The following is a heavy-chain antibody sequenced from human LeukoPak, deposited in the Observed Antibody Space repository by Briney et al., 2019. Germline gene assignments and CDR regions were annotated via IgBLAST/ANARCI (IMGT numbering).Heavy chain of an antibody. V-gene: IGHV3-23*01. CDR3: AREHSLVAIHDAFDI. J-gene: IGHJ3*02. CDR2: ISGSGGST. Sequence: GGSLRLSCAASGFTFSSYAMHWVRQAPGKGLEWVSAISGSGGSTYYADSVKGRFTISRDDSENTLYLQMNRLRADDAAVYHCAREHSLVAIHDAFDIWGQGTMVTVSS. CDR1: GFTFSSYA. D-gene: IGHD5-12*01.